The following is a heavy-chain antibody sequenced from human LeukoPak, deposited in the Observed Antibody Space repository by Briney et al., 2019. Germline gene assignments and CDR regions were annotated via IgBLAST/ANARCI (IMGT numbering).Heavy chain of an antibody. V-gene: IGHV3-21*01. D-gene: IGHD2-2*01. CDR3: ARDSGYCSSTSCYGDAFDI. J-gene: IGHJ3*02. CDR1: GFTFSNYN. Sequence: GGSLRLSCAASGFTFSNYNMNWVRQAPGKAMEWVSSITSSGTYIFYADSVKGRFTISRDNVKNSLYLQMNSLRAEDTAVYYCARDSGYCSSTSCYGDAFDIWGQGTMVTVSS. CDR2: ITSSGTYI.